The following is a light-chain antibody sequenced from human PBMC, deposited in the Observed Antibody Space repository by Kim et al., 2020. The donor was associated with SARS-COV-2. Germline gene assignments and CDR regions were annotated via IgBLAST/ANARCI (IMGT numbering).Light chain of an antibody. CDR1: QSISTW. V-gene: IGKV1-5*03. CDR3: QQYNSDPYT. J-gene: IGKJ2*01. Sequence: DIQMTQSPSTLSASVGDRVTITCRASQSISTWLAWYQQKAGKAPKLLIYKAYSLESGVPSRFSGSGSGTEFTLTVSSLQPDDFATYYCQQYNSDPYTFGQGTKLEI. CDR2: KAY.